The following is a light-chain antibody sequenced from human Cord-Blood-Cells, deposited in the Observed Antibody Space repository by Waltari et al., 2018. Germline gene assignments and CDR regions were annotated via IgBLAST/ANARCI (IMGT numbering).Light chain of an antibody. V-gene: IGKV3-11*01. Sequence: XXXXXQXPXTLSLSPGXXXXLXCRASQSVSSYLAWYQQKPGQAPRLLIYDASNRATGIPARFSGSGSGTDFTLTISSLEPEDFAVYYCQQRSNWPPITFGGGTKVEIK. CDR1: QSVSSY. J-gene: IGKJ4*01. CDR3: QQRSNWPPIT. CDR2: DAS.